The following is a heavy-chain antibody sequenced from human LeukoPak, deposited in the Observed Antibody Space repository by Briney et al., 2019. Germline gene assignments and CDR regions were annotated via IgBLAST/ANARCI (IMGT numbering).Heavy chain of an antibody. J-gene: IGHJ4*02. D-gene: IGHD1-26*01. Sequence: ASVKVSCKTSGYSFTSYSITWVRQAPGQGLEWMGWISTYNGDTYYSQKVQGRVTLTTDPSASTAYMELRSLRSDDTAVYYCVRETVGATLYFDYWGQGTLVTVSS. V-gene: IGHV1-18*01. CDR1: GYSFTSYS. CDR2: ISTYNGDT. CDR3: VRETVGATLYFDY.